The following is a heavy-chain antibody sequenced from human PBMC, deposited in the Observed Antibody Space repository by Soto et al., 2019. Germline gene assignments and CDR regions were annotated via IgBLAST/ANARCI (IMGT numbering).Heavy chain of an antibody. CDR1: GFTFSSYG. CDR2: VSGTGGST. V-gene: IGHV3-23*01. J-gene: IGHJ6*02. Sequence: GGSLRLSCAASGFTFSSYGMHWVRQAPGKGLEWVSAVSGTGGSTNYADSVKGRFTISRDNSKNTLYLQMNSLRAEDTAVYYCATDWYGMDVWGQGTTVTVSS. CDR3: ATDWYGMDV.